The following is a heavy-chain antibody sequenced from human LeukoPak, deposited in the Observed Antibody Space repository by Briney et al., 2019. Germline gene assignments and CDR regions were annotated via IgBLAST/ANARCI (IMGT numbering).Heavy chain of an antibody. J-gene: IGHJ6*02. CDR1: GFTFRTYG. Sequence: GRSLRLSCAASGFTFRTYGMHWVRQAPGKGLDWVAVIWYDGSNEFYADSVKGRFTISRDNSNNTLYLQMNSLRAEDTAVYSCARDGGYYYHGMDVWGQGTTVTVSS. D-gene: IGHD3-16*01. V-gene: IGHV3-33*01. CDR2: IWYDGSNE. CDR3: ARDGGYYYHGMDV.